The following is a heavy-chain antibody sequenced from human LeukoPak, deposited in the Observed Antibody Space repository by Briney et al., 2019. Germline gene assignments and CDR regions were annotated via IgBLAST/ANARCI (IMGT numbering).Heavy chain of an antibody. V-gene: IGHV3-48*02. Sequence: GGSLRLSCAASGFTFSSYSMIWVRQAPGKGLEWVSSITSSSSTMYYADPVKGRFTISRDNAKNSLFLQLNSLTDEDTAVYYCARVMRIAVAGTDYWGQGTLVTVSS. D-gene: IGHD6-19*01. CDR1: GFTFSSYS. J-gene: IGHJ4*02. CDR2: ITSSSSTM. CDR3: ARVMRIAVAGTDY.